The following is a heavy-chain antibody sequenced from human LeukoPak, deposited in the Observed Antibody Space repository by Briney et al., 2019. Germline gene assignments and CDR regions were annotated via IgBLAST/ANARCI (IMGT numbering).Heavy chain of an antibody. D-gene: IGHD1-26*01. CDR3: ARDHGGSYWVFDY. Sequence: GGSLRLSCAASGFTFSSHGMSWVRQAPGKGLEWVSTISGSGDNTHYADSVKGRFTISRDNSKNTLYLQMNSLRAEDTAVYYCARDHGGSYWVFDYWGQGTLVTVSS. V-gene: IGHV3-23*01. CDR2: ISGSGDNT. CDR1: GFTFSSHG. J-gene: IGHJ4*02.